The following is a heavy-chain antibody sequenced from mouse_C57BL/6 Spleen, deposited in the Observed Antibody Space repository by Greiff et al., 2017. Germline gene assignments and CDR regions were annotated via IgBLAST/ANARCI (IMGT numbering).Heavy chain of an antibody. Sequence: EVKLVESGPVLVKPGASVKMSCKASGYTFTDYYMNWVKQSHGKSLEWIGVINPYNGGTSYNQKFKGKATLTVDKSSSTAYMELNSLTSEDSAVYYCARRGDYYGSPLFDYWGQGTTLTVSS. CDR2: INPYNGGT. D-gene: IGHD1-1*01. CDR3: ARRGDYYGSPLFDY. V-gene: IGHV1-19*01. CDR1: GYTFTDYY. J-gene: IGHJ2*01.